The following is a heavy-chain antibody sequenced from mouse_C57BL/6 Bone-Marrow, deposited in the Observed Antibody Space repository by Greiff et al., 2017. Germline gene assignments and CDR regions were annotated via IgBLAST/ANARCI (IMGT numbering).Heavy chain of an antibody. CDR3: ARRWDDY. D-gene: IGHD4-1*01. CDR1: GYTFTSYW. J-gene: IGHJ2*01. CDR2: IDPSDSYT. V-gene: IGHV1-50*01. Sequence: QVQLQHPGAELVKPGASVKLSCKASGYTFTSYWMQWVKQRPGQGLEWIGEIDPSDSYTNYNQKFKGKATLTVDTSSSTAYMQLSSLTSEDSAVYYCARRWDDYWGQGTTLTVSS.